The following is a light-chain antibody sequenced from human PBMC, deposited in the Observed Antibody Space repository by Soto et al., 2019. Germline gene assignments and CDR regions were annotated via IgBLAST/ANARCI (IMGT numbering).Light chain of an antibody. CDR1: QGIAGS. Sequence: DIQLTQSPSFLSASVGDRVTITCRASQGIAGSLAWYQQKPGKPPKLLIYAESTLQSGVPSRFSGSGSGTRGTRTLSSLQPEDFANYYCQQVKSYPRTFGGGTRVEIK. CDR2: AES. V-gene: IGKV1-9*01. CDR3: QQVKSYPRT. J-gene: IGKJ4*01.